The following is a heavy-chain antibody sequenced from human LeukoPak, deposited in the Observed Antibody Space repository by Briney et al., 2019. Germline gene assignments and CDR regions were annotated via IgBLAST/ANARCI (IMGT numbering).Heavy chain of an antibody. CDR1: GFTFSSHA. J-gene: IGHJ4*02. D-gene: IGHD4-17*01. V-gene: IGHV3-30*04. CDR3: ARAWRKIAHDYGDYAGWGLFDY. CDR2: VSYDGSNK. Sequence: GGSLRLSCAASGFTFSSHAMHWVRQAPGKGLEWVAVVSYDGSNKYYADSVKGRFTISRDNAKNSLYLQMNSLRAEDTAVYYCARAWRKIAHDYGDYAGWGLFDYWGQGTLVTVSS.